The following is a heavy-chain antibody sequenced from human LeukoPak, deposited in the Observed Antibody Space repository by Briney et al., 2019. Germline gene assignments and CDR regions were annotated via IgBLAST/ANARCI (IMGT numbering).Heavy chain of an antibody. D-gene: IGHD2-2*01. Sequence: SETLSLTCTVSGGSITGSSYYWGWIRQSPGKGLAWIGSIYYTGRTYYNPSLKSRVTLSVDTSRNEFSLKLSSVTAADTAVYCCARGDCSSTSCQKGGDAFDIWGQGTMVTVSS. CDR3: ARGDCSSTSCQKGGDAFDI. J-gene: IGHJ3*02. CDR2: IYYTGRT. CDR1: GGSITGSSYY. V-gene: IGHV4-39*07.